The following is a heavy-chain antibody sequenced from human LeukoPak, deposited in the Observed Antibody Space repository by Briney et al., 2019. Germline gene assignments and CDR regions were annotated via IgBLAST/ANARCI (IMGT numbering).Heavy chain of an antibody. CDR1: GFTFSSYG. D-gene: IGHD6-13*01. CDR3: AKSAAAVRYYYYYYMDV. Sequence: GGSLRLSCAASGFTFSSYGMHWVRQAPGKGLEWVAFIRYDGSNKYYADSVKGRFTISRDNSKNTLYLQMNSLRAEDTAVYYCAKSAAAVRYYYYYYMDVWGKGTTVTVSS. CDR2: IRYDGSNK. J-gene: IGHJ6*03. V-gene: IGHV3-30*02.